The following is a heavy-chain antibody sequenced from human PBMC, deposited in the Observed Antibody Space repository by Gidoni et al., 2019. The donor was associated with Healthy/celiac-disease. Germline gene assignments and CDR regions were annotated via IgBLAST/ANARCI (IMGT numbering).Heavy chain of an antibody. V-gene: IGHV1-69*01. D-gene: IGHD2-15*01. CDR1: GGTFSRYA. J-gene: IGHJ6*02. CDR2: IIPIFGTA. CDR3: ARTGGPTDPTPGGMDV. Sequence: QVQLVQSGAEVKKPGSSVKVSCKASGGTFSRYAISWVRQAPGQGLEWMGGIIPIFGTANYAQKFQGRVTITADESTSTAYMELSSLRSEDTAVYYCARTGGPTDPTPGGMDVWGQGTTVTVSS.